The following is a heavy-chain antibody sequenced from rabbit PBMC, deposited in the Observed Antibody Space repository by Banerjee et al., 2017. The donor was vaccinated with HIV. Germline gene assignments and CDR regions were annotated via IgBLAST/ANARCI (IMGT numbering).Heavy chain of an antibody. Sequence: QEQLLESGGGLVKPEGSLKLSCTASGFSFSNKAVMCWVRQAPGKGLEWIACINAVTGKAVYASWAKGRFTFSKTSSTTVTLQMTSLTVADTATYFCARAGGGVYAFDLWGQGTLVTVS. D-gene: IGHD4-2*01. CDR2: INAVTGKA. CDR1: GFSFSNKAV. J-gene: IGHJ4*01. CDR3: ARAGGGVYAFDL. V-gene: IGHV1S45*01.